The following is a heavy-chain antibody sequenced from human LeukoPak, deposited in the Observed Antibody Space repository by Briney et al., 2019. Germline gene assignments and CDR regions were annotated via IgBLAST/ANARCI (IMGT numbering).Heavy chain of an antibody. J-gene: IGHJ4*02. D-gene: IGHD3-22*01. Sequence: GGSLRLSCAASGFTFSSYSMNWVRQAPGKGLEWVSSISSSSSYIYYADSVKGRFTISRDNAKNSLYLQMNSLRAEDTAVYYCARDDYDSSGYYDLDYWGQGTLVTVSS. CDR1: GFTFSSYS. CDR2: ISSSSSYI. V-gene: IGHV3-21*01. CDR3: ARDDYDSSGYYDLDY.